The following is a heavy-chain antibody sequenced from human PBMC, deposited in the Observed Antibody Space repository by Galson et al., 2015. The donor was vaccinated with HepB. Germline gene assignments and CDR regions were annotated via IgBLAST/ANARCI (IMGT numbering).Heavy chain of an antibody. J-gene: IGHJ5*02. Sequence: SVKVSCMASGYTFTSYGISWVRQAPGQGLEWMGWISAYNGNTNYAQKLQGRVTMTTDTSTSTAYMELRSLRSDDTAVYYCAKAGLNYGDYTYNWFDPWGQGTLVTVSS. V-gene: IGHV1-18*04. CDR2: ISAYNGNT. CDR3: AKAGLNYGDYTYNWFDP. D-gene: IGHD4-17*01. CDR1: GYTFTSYG.